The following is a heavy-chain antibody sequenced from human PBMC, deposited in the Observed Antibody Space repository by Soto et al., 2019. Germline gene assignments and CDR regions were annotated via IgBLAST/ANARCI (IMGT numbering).Heavy chain of an antibody. Sequence: QVPLVQSGAEVKKPGASVKVSCKASGYTFTSYDINWVRQATGQGLEWMGWMNPTSGNTGYAQKFQGRVTMTSNTSKSTAYMELSSLRPEVTAVYYCAAEVRISARPPPGAWVQGTLVTVSS. D-gene: IGHD6-6*01. V-gene: IGHV1-8*01. CDR3: AAEVRISARPPPGA. CDR2: MNPTSGNT. CDR1: GYTFTSYD. J-gene: IGHJ5*02.